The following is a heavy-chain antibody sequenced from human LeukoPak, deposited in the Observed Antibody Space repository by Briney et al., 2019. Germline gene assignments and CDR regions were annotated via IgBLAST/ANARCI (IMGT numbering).Heavy chain of an antibody. CDR2: IYHSGST. CDR3: ARDPEPIVVVIADSQTLFDY. Sequence: SETLSLTCTVSGYSISSGYYWGWIRQPPGKGPEGLGSIYHSGSTYYNPSLKSRVTISVGTSKNQFSLKLSSVTAADTAVYYCARDPEPIVVVIADSQTLFDYCGQGTLVTVSS. V-gene: IGHV4-38-2*02. D-gene: IGHD2-21*01. J-gene: IGHJ4*02. CDR1: GYSISSGYY.